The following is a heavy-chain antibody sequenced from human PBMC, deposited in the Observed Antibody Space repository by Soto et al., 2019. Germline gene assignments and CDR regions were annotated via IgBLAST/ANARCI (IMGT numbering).Heavy chain of an antibody. D-gene: IGHD2-21*01. CDR3: ARQGGEYHPMSDY. J-gene: IGHJ4*02. CDR2: IYPGDSDA. CDR1: GYTFSKYW. V-gene: IGHV5-51*01. Sequence: GEPLKISCKGSGYTFSKYWIGWVRQTPGKGLEWMGMIYPGDSDARYSPSFEGQVTSSVDKSTNTAYLQWNSLKASDTATYYCARQGGEYHPMSDYWGQGTLVTVSS.